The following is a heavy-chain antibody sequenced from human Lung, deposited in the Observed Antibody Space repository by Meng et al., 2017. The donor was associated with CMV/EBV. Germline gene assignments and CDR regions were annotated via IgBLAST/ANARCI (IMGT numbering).Heavy chain of an antibody. J-gene: IGHJ4*02. V-gene: IGHV3-53*01. D-gene: IGHD1-14*01. CDR1: GFPVNRDY. CDR2: LYSGGTT. CDR3: ARDIDNAGGDCFAH. Sequence: GESLKISCAASGFPVNRDYMSWVRQAPGKGLEWISVLYSGGTTYYADSVKGRFTISRDNSKNTLFLQMHDLGPEDTAVYYCARDIDNAGGDCFAHWGQGTLVTVSS.